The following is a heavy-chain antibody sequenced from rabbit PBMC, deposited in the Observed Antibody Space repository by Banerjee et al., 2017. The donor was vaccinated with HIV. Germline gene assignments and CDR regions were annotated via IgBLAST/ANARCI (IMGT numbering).Heavy chain of an antibody. CDR1: GFSFSSNW. CDR2: IDTNDGDT. J-gene: IGHJ4*01. CDR3: AKDNVWVDLNL. V-gene: IGHV1S45*01. D-gene: IGHD3-1*01. Sequence: LEESGGGLVKPGGTLTLTCTVSGFSFSSNWICWVRQAPGKGLEWIACIDTNDGDTDYANWPKGRFTISKTSSTTVTLQMTSLTAADTATYFCAKDNVWVDLNLWGPGTLVTVS.